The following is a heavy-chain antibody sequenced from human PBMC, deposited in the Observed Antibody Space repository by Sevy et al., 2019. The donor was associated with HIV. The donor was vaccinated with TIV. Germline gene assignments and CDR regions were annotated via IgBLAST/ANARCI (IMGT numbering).Heavy chain of an antibody. CDR1: GFTFNNFM. J-gene: IGHJ3*02. Sequence: GGSLRLSCAASGFTFNNFMMNWVRQAPGKGLEWVSYITGSSTYTYYADSVKGRFTISRDNAKNSLYLQMNTLIAEDTSVYYCARTTGGWWDALDMWGQGTMVTVSS. V-gene: IGHV3-21*01. D-gene: IGHD2-15*01. CDR3: ARTTGGWWDALDM. CDR2: ITGSSTYT.